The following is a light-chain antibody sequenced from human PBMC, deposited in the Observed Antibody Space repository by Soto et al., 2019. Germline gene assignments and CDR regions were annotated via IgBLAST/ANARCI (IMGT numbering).Light chain of an antibody. Sequence: EIVLTQSPGTLSLSPGERATLYCRASQSVSSIYLAWYQQKPGQAPRLIIYGASSRATGIPDRFSGSGSGTDFTLTISRLEPEDFAVYYCQQYGSSPFGFGPGTKVDIK. CDR2: GAS. V-gene: IGKV3-20*01. J-gene: IGKJ3*01. CDR3: QQYGSSPFG. CDR1: QSVSSIY.